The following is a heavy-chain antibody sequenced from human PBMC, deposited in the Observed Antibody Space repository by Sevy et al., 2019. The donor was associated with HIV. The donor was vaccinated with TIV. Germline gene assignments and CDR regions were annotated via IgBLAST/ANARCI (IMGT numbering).Heavy chain of an antibody. V-gene: IGHV3-48*03. CDR2: ISSSGSLI. D-gene: IGHD4-17*01. CDR3: TRDLPPSATTVAHFDY. J-gene: IGHJ4*02. Sequence: GESLKISCAASGFTFSSYEMNWVRQTAGKGLEWVSSISSSGSLIHYADSVRGRFTISRDNAKNSVYLQMNRLRAEDTGIYYCTRDLPPSATTVAHFDYWGQGTLVTVSS. CDR1: GFTFSSYE.